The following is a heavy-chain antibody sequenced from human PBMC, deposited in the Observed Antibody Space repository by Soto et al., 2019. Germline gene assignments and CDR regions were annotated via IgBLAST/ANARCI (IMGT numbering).Heavy chain of an antibody. CDR1: GGTFSSYT. CDR3: ARALYPDAFDI. V-gene: IGHV1-69*02. J-gene: IGHJ3*02. Sequence: QVQLVQSGAEVKKPGSSVKVSYKASGGTFSSYTISWVRQAPGQGLEWMGRIIPILGIANYAQKFQGRVTITADKSTSTAYMELSSLRSEDTAVYYCARALYPDAFDIWGQGTMVTVSS. CDR2: IIPILGIA.